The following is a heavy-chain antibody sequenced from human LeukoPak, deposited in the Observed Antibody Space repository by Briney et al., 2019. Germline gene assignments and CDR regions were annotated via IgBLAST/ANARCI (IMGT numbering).Heavy chain of an antibody. J-gene: IGHJ5*02. V-gene: IGHV3-9*01. CDR2: ISWNSETI. CDR3: VKEARSDWDYFDP. D-gene: IGHD1-7*01. Sequence: GGSLRLSCAASGFTFDGYAMYWVRQAPGKGLEWVSGISWNSETIDYADSLKDRFTISRDNAKNFLYLQMNSLRAEDTALYYCVKEARSDWDYFDPWGQGTLVTVSS. CDR1: GFTFDGYA.